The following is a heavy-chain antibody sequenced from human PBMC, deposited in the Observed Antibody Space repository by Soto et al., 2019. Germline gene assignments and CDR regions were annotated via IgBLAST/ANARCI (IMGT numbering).Heavy chain of an antibody. CDR3: ERGHVSSSWYKNWFDP. CDR1: GGSFSGYY. Sequence: PSETLSLTCAVYGGSFSGYYWSWIRQPPGKGLEWIGEINHSGSTNYNPSLKSRVTISVDTSKNQFSLKLSSVTAADTAVYYCERGHVSSSWYKNWFDPWGQGTLVTVSS. V-gene: IGHV4-34*01. D-gene: IGHD6-13*01. CDR2: INHSGST. J-gene: IGHJ5*02.